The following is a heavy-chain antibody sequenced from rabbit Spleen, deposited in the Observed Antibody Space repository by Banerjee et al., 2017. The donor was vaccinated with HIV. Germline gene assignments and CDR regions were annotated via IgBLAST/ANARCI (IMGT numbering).Heavy chain of an antibody. Sequence: QSLEESGGGLVQPEGSLTLTCTASGFSFSSSYDMCWVRQAPGKGLEWIACINTGDKKSYYATWAKGRFTISKTSSTTVTLQMTSLTAADTATYFCARDSGTSFSSYGMDLWGQGTLVTVS. V-gene: IGHV1S40*01. J-gene: IGHJ6*01. CDR2: INTGDKKS. CDR1: GFSFSSSYD. CDR3: ARDSGTSFSSYGMDL. D-gene: IGHD8-1*01.